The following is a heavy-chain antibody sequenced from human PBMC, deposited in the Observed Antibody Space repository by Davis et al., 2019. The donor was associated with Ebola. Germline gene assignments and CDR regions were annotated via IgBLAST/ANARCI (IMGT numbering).Heavy chain of an antibody. J-gene: IGHJ6*02. CDR3: ARDRPLDFFFGDYYGMDV. V-gene: IGHV3-21*01. CDR2: ISSDSDYI. D-gene: IGHD3-16*01. Sequence: GESLKISCAASGFTFSSYSMNWVRQAPGKGLEWVSSISSDSDYIYYADSAKGRFTISRDNAKNALYLQMNSLRAEDTAVYYCARDRPLDFFFGDYYGMDVWSQGTTVTVSS. CDR1: GFTFSSYS.